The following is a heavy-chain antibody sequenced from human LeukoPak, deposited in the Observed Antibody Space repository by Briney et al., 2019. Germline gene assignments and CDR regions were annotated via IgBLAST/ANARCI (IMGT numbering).Heavy chain of an antibody. V-gene: IGHV3-48*01. CDR1: GFTFSSYS. CDR3: ARGRNYGMDV. Sequence: GALRLSCAVSGFTFSSYSMNWVRPGPGKGLGWISYISRSSSPIFYADSVKGRFTISRDNAKNSLYLQMNSLRAEDTAVYYCARGRNYGMDVWGQGTTVTVSS. CDR2: ISRSSSPI. J-gene: IGHJ6*02.